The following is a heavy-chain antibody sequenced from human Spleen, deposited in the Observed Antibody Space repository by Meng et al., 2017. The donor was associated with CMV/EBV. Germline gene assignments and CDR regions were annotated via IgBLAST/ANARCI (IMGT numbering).Heavy chain of an antibody. V-gene: IGHV3-74*01. J-gene: IGHJ4*02. CDR2: INNDGSDT. Sequence: GESLKISCAASGFIFSDYWMHWVRQVPGKGLVWVSHINNDGSDTTYVDSVKGRFTISRDTSKNTLFLQMNSLRAEDTAVYYCARGVPYYYWGQGTLVTVSS. CDR1: GFIFSDYW. D-gene: IGHD2-21*01. CDR3: ARGVPYYY.